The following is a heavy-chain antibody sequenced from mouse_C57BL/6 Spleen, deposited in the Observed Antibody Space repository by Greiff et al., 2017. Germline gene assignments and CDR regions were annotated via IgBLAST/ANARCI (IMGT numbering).Heavy chain of an antibody. CDR1: GYTFTSYW. CDR2: IHPNSGST. Sequence: QVHVKQPGAELVKPGASVKLSCKASGYTFTSYWMHWVKQRPGQGLEWIGMIHPNSGSTNYNEKFKSKATLTVDKSSSTAYMQLSSLTSEDSAVYYCARSSLYYDYDYYAMDYWGQGTSVTVSS. V-gene: IGHV1-64*01. CDR3: ARSSLYYDYDYYAMDY. D-gene: IGHD2-4*01. J-gene: IGHJ4*01.